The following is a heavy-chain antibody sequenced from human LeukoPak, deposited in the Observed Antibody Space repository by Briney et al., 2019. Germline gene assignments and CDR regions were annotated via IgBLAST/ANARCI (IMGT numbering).Heavy chain of an antibody. CDR3: ARVLSGYSSGWYLDY. J-gene: IGHJ4*02. V-gene: IGHV4-59*01. D-gene: IGHD6-19*01. CDR2: IYYSGST. CDR1: GGSFSGYY. Sequence: SETLSLTCAVYGGSFSGYYWSWIRQPPGKGLEWIGYIYYSGSTNYNPSLKSRVTISVDTSKNQFSLKLSSVTAADTAVYYYARVLSGYSSGWYLDYWGQGTLVTVSS.